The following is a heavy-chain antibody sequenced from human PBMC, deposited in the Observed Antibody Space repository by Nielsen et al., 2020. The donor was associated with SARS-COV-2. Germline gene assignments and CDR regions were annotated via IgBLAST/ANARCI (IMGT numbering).Heavy chain of an antibody. CDR1: GFTFNNYH. CDR3: AKAFRSSDWLRAAADY. D-gene: IGHD3-9*01. Sequence: GESLKISCAASGFTFNNYHMNWVRQAPGKGLEWVSGVSGTGDNTYYADAVKGRFTVSRDNSKSTLYLQMNSLRAEDTAVYYCAKAFRSSDWLRAAADYWGQGTLVTVSS. CDR2: VSGTGDNT. V-gene: IGHV3-23*01. J-gene: IGHJ4*02.